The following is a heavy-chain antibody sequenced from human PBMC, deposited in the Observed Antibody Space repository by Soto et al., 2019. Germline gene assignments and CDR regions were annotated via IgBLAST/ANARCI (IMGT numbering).Heavy chain of an antibody. J-gene: IGHJ4*02. CDR2: IFHSGNT. Sequence: QVLLQESGSGLVKPSQTLSLTCAVSGGSISSGGYSWSWIRQPPGKGLEWIEYIFHSGNTYYNPSLKTRVTISVDRSKNQFSLNLSSVTAADTAVFYCARGAWSGVDYWGQGTLVTVSS. D-gene: IGHD2-8*01. V-gene: IGHV4-30-2*01. CDR1: GGSISSGGYS. CDR3: ARGAWSGVDY.